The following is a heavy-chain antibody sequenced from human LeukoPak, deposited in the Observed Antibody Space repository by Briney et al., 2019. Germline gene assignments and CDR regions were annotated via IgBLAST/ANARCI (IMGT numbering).Heavy chain of an antibody. CDR2: MNPNSGNT. J-gene: IGHJ6*02. CDR1: GYTFTSYD. Sequence: GASVKVSCKASGYTFTSYDINWVRQATGQGLEWMGWMNPNSGNTGYVQKFQGRVTMTRNTSISTAYMELSSLRSEDTAVYYCARTMVRGVISAYDYGMDVWGQGTTVTVSS. V-gene: IGHV1-8*01. D-gene: IGHD3-10*01. CDR3: ARTMVRGVISAYDYGMDV.